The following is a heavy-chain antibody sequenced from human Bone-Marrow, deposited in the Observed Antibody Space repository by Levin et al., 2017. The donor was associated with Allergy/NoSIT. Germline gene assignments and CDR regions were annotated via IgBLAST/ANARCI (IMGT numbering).Heavy chain of an antibody. V-gene: IGHV4-34*01. CDR2: INHSGST. J-gene: IGHJ4*02. CDR3: ARDKNDILTGYYLGFDY. CDR1: GGSFSGYY. D-gene: IGHD3-9*01. Sequence: KTSETLSLTCAVYGGSFSGYYWSWIRQPPGKGLEWIGEINHSGSTNYNPSLKSRVTISVDTSKNQFSLKLSSVTAADTAVYYCARDKNDILTGYYLGFDYWGQGTLVTVSS.